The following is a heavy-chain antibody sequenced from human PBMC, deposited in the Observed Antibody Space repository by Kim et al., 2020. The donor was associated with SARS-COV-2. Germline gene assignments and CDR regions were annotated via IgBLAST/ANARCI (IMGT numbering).Heavy chain of an antibody. J-gene: IGHJ4*02. CDR3: ARDLWGYDSANYFDY. D-gene: IGHD5-12*01. Sequence: DSVKGRFTIPRDNAKNALYLNMNSLRAEDTAVYYCARDLWGYDSANYFDYWGQGTLVTVSS. V-gene: IGHV3-11*05.